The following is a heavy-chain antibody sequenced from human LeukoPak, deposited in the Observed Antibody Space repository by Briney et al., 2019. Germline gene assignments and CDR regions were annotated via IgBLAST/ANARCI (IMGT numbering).Heavy chain of an antibody. CDR2: IKQDGSEK. D-gene: IGHD3-22*01. J-gene: IGHJ5*02. V-gene: IGHV3-7*01. Sequence: GGSLRLSCAASGFTFSSYWMSCVRQAPGKGLEWVANIKQDGSEKYYVDSVKGRFTISRDNAKNSLYLQMNSLRAEDTAVYYCARETYYYDSSGSWFDPWGQGTLVTVSS. CDR1: GFTFSSYW. CDR3: ARETYYYDSSGSWFDP.